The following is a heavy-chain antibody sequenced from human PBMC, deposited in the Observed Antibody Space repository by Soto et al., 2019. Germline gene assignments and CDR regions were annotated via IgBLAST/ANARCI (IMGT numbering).Heavy chain of an antibody. CDR2: IKSKTDGGTT. CDR3: TTQPAIVRGRTSTQPKIDY. Sequence: EVQLVESGGGLVKPGGSLRLSCAASGFTFSNAWMSWVRQAPGKGLEWVGRIKSKTDGGTTDYAAPVKGRFTISRDDSKNTLYLQMNSLKTEDTAVYYCTTQPAIVRGRTSTQPKIDYWGQGTLVTVSS. V-gene: IGHV3-15*01. D-gene: IGHD1-26*01. J-gene: IGHJ4*02. CDR1: GFTFSNAW.